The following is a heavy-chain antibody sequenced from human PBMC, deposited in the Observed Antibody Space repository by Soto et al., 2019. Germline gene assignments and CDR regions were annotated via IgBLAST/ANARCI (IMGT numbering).Heavy chain of an antibody. D-gene: IGHD6-13*01. Sequence: PSETLSLTCAVYGGSFSGYYWTWIRQPPGTGLEWIGEINHSGSTNYNPSLKSRVTISVDTSKNQFSLKLSSVTAADTAVYYCARGSSWYDVDWFDPWGPGTLVTVSS. CDR3: ARGSSWYDVDWFDP. CDR2: INHSGST. V-gene: IGHV4-34*01. CDR1: GGSFSGYY. J-gene: IGHJ5*02.